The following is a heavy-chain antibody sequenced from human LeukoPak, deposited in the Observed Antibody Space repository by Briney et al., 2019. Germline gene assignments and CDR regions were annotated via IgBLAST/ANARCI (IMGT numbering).Heavy chain of an antibody. Sequence: SETLSLTCTVSGDSLRGSFWSRIRQPPGKGLEWIGYIYSSGNTNYNPSLKSRVTISVDTSKNQFSLDLSSMTAADTAVYYCARDNPVPVWGQGTLVTVSS. J-gene: IGHJ4*02. D-gene: IGHD6-6*01. V-gene: IGHV4-59*01. CDR1: GDSLRGSF. CDR3: ARDNPVPV. CDR2: IYSSGNT.